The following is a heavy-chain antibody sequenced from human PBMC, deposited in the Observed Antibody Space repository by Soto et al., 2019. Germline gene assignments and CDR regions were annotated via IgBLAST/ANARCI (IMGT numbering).Heavy chain of an antibody. D-gene: IGHD1-26*01. CDR3: ARIVVGATVDL. J-gene: IGHJ5*02. CDR1: DESVTSDTYF. CDR2: ISYTGDT. V-gene: IGHV4-61*01. Sequence: KTSETLSLTCTVSDESVTSDTYFWTWIRQPPGKGLEWIAYISYTGDTNYNPSLKSRVIISVDTSRNQFSLTVTSVTAADTAVYFCARIVVGATVDLWGQGSLVTVSS.